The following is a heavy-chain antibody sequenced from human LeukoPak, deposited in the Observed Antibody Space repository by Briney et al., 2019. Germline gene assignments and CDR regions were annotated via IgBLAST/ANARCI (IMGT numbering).Heavy chain of an antibody. CDR2: ISGSGGST. D-gene: IGHD3-9*01. V-gene: IGHV3-23*01. CDR3: AKEGDILTGYYSFDY. CDR1: GFTFSNAW. Sequence: GGSLRLSCATSGFTFSNAWMAWVRQAPGKGLEWVSAISGSGGSTYYADSVKGRFTISRDNSKNTLYLQMNSLRAEDTAVYYCAKEGDILTGYYSFDYWGQGTLVTVSS. J-gene: IGHJ4*02.